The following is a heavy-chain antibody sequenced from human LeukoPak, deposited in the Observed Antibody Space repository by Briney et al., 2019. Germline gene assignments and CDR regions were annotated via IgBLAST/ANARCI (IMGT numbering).Heavy chain of an antibody. Sequence: SETLSPTCTVSGASISSSAYYWGWIRQPPGKGLEWIGSIGGSNYYRGSTYYNPSLKSRVTIHVDTSKDQFSLKLSSVTAADTAVYYCARLETSVTEHNWFDPWGQGTLVTVSS. J-gene: IGHJ5*02. V-gene: IGHV4-39*01. CDR1: GASISSSAYY. CDR2: IGGSNYYRGST. D-gene: IGHD2-21*02. CDR3: ARLETSVTEHNWFDP.